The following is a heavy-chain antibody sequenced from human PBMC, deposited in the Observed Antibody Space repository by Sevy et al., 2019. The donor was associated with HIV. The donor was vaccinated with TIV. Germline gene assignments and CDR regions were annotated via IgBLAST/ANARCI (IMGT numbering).Heavy chain of an antibody. D-gene: IGHD3-10*01. V-gene: IGHV4-59*11. Sequence: SETLSLTCSVSGGSISSHYWSWIRQPPGKGLEWIGYIYYTGSTYYNPSLKSRVTISVGTSKSQFSLELTSVTAADTAVYFCARVPFFYGSGYYFDYWGQGTLVTVSS. CDR2: IYYTGST. J-gene: IGHJ4*02. CDR3: ARVPFFYGSGYYFDY. CDR1: GGSISSHY.